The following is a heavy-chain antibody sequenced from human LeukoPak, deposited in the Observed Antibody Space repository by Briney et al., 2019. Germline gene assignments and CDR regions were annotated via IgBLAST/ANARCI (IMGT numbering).Heavy chain of an antibody. J-gene: IGHJ3*02. CDR3: AKKIGGIYVFDI. CDR1: GFAFSKLA. D-gene: IGHD1-26*01. CDR2: ISDSGDIT. Sequence: GGSLRLSCAASGFAFSKLAMGWVRQASGKGLEWVSVISDSGDITYYADSVKGRFTISRDNSKNTLYLHMNSLRAEDTAVYYCAKKIGGIYVFDIWGQGTMVTVSS. V-gene: IGHV3-23*01.